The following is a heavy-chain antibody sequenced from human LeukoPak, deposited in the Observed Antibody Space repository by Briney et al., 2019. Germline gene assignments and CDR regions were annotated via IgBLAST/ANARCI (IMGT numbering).Heavy chain of an antibody. CDR3: ARDSDEYGGNFHYYYYMDV. J-gene: IGHJ6*03. CDR2: IIPIFGTA. Sequence: LVKVSCKASGGTFSSYAISWVRQAPGQGLEWMGRIIPIFGTANYAQKFQGRVTITTDESTSTAYMELSSLRSEDTAVYYCARDSDEYGGNFHYYYYMDVRGKGTTVTVSS. D-gene: IGHD4-23*01. V-gene: IGHV1-69*05. CDR1: GGTFSSYA.